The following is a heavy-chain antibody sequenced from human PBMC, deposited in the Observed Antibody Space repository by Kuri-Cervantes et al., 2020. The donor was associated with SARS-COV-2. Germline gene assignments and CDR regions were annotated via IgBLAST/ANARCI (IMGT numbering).Heavy chain of an antibody. CDR1: GFTFSSYS. Sequence: GGSLRLSCAASGFTFSSYSMNWVRQAPGKGLEWVSYISSSSSTIYYADSVKGRFTISRDNAKNSLYLQMNSLRDEDTAVYYCARVSGYDFWSGTNWFDPWGQGTLVTVSS. V-gene: IGHV3-48*02. J-gene: IGHJ5*02. D-gene: IGHD3-3*01. CDR2: ISSSSSTI. CDR3: ARVSGYDFWSGTNWFDP.